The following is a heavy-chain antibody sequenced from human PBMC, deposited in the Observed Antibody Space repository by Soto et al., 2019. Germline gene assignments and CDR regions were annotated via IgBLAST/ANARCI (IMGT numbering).Heavy chain of an antibody. CDR1: GVTFNSYD. Sequence: GSRDLACAASGVTFNSYDMDWFRNTTGKGLEWVSAIGTAGDPYYPGSVKGRFTISRENAKNSLYLQMNSLRAGDTAVYYCARGTTQMGIADYYGMDVWGQGTTVTVSS. CDR3: ARGTTQMGIADYYGMDV. V-gene: IGHV3-13*05. J-gene: IGHJ6*02. D-gene: IGHD6-13*01. CDR2: IGTAGDP.